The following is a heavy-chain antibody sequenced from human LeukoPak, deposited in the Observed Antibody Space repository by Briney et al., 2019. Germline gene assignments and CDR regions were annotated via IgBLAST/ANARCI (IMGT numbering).Heavy chain of an antibody. V-gene: IGHV3-23*01. CDR2: ISGSGGST. Sequence: GGSLRLSCAASGFTFSSYAMSWVRQAPGKGLEWVSAISGSGGSTYYAGSVKGRFTISRDNSKNTLYPQMNSLRAEDTAVYYCAKDPEPYYYDSSGYYGDYWGQGTLVTVSS. CDR1: GFTFSSYA. CDR3: AKDPEPYYYDSSGYYGDY. J-gene: IGHJ4*02. D-gene: IGHD3-22*01.